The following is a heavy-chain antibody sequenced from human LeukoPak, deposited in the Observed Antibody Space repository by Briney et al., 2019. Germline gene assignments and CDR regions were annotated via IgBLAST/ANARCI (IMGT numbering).Heavy chain of an antibody. V-gene: IGHV1-18*01. J-gene: IGHJ5*02. CDR3: ARDSFDYAWFDP. CDR2: ISAYNGNT. CDR1: GYTFTSYG. Sequence: VASVKLSCNASGYTFTSYGIGWVRQAPGQGLEWMGWISAYNGNTNYAQKLQGRVTMTTDTSTSTAYMELRSLRSDDTAVYYCARDSFDYAWFDPWGQGTLVTVSS. D-gene: IGHD4-17*01.